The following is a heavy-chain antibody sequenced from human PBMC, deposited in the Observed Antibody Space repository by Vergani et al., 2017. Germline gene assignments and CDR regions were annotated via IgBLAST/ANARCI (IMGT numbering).Heavy chain of an antibody. CDR1: GGTFSSYA. CDR3: ARPPCPIYSTPLLLCVYSISYGMDV. D-gene: IGHD4-11*01. V-gene: IGHV1-69*12. CDR2: IIPIFGTA. J-gene: IGHJ6*02. Sequence: QVQLVQSGAEVKKPGSSVKVSCKASGGTFSSYAISWVRQAPGQGLEWMGGIIPIFGTANYAQKFQGRVTITADESTSTAYMELSSLRSEDTAVYYCARPPCPIYSTPLLLCVYSISYGMDVWGPGTTVTVSS.